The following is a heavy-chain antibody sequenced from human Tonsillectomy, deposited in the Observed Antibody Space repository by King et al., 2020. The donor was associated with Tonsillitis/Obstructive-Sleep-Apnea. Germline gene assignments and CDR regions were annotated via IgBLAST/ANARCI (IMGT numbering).Heavy chain of an antibody. D-gene: IGHD3-10*01. CDR1: GYSFTSYW. J-gene: IGHJ6*03. Sequence: GQLVQSGAEVKKPGESLKISCKGSGYSFTSYWIGWVRQMPRKGLELLGIIYPGDSDTRYSPSFQGQVTISADKALSPAYLQWSSLKASDTAMYYCATGITMVRGADRGYYYYMDVWGKGTTVTVSS. CDR2: IYPGDSDT. CDR3: ATGITMVRGADRGYYYYMDV. V-gene: IGHV5-51*01.